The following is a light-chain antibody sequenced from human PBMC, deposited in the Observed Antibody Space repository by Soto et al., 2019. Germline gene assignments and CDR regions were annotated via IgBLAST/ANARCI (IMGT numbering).Light chain of an antibody. V-gene: IGKV3-15*01. CDR2: DAS. J-gene: IGKJ4*01. CDR1: HRAASA. Sequence: ETVVTQAPATLSVSPWERATLSCRASHRAASAVAWYQQQPGQAPRLLIYDASTRATGIPARFSGSGSATEFTLTISSLQSEDFAVYSCQQYRDWPLTFGGGTKVDIK. CDR3: QQYRDWPLT.